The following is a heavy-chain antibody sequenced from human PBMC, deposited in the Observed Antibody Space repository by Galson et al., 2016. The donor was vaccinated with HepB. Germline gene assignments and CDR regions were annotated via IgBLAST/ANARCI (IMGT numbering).Heavy chain of an antibody. Sequence: SLRLSCAASGFTFRSYPMHWVRQAPGKGLEWVTVVPHYGNNKYYADSVKGRFTVSRDNSKSTVNLHMNGLRAEDTAVYYCAKSLTALDFWGQGTVVTVSS. J-gene: IGHJ4*02. CDR2: VPHYGNNK. V-gene: IGHV3-30-3*02. CDR3: AKSLTALDF. CDR1: GFTFRSYP.